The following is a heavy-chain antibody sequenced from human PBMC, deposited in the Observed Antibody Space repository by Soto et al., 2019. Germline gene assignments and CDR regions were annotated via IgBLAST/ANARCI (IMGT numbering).Heavy chain of an antibody. CDR3: ARDPNLYCSGTDCYVY. D-gene: IGHD2-2*01. CDR1: GFTFSSYA. V-gene: IGHV3-23*01. Sequence: GGSLRLSCAASGFTFSSYAMSWVRQAPGKGLEWVSAINAGGSTYYTDSVKGRYTISRDISENTLYLEMNSPRAEDTAVYYCARDPNLYCSGTDCYVYWGHGTLVTVSS. CDR2: INAGGST. J-gene: IGHJ4*01.